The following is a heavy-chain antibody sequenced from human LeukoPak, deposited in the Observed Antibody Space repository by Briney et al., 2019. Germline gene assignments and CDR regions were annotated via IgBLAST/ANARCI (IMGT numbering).Heavy chain of an antibody. CDR1: GFTFSSYW. J-gene: IGHJ1*01. V-gene: IGHV3-74*01. D-gene: IGHD5-12*01. CDR3: ARDLMGYDSAFQH. Sequence: PGGSLRLSCAASGFTFSSYWMNWVRQAPGKGLVWVSRINRDGSTASYADSVRGRFTISRDNSKNTLYLQMNSLRAEDTAVYYCARDLMGYDSAFQHWGQGTLVTVSS. CDR2: INRDGSTA.